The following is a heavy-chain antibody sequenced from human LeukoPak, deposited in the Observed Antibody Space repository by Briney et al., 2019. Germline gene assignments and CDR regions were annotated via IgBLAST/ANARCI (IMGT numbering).Heavy chain of an antibody. CDR2: INHSGST. Sequence: SETLSLTCAVYGGSFSGYYWSWIRQPPGKGLEWIGEINHSGSTNYNPSLKSRVTIPVDTSKNQFSLKLSSVTAADTAVYYCARDRRAFDIWGQGTMVTVSS. CDR3: ARDRRAFDI. V-gene: IGHV4-34*01. J-gene: IGHJ3*02. D-gene: IGHD3-16*02. CDR1: GGSFSGYY.